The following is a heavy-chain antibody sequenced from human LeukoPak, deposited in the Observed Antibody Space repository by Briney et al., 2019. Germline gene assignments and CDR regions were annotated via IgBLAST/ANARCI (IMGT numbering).Heavy chain of an antibody. CDR1: GGSLTSRSYY. D-gene: IGHD6-19*01. CDR3: VSHPNSSGWYIDY. Sequence: SETLSLTCTVSGGSLTSRSYYWGWIRQPPGKGLEWIANIYYSGSTYYNPSLKSRVTISVDTSKNQFSLKVNSVTAADTAVYYCVSHPNSSGWYIDYWGQGTLVTVSS. V-gene: IGHV4-39*01. J-gene: IGHJ4*02. CDR2: IYYSGST.